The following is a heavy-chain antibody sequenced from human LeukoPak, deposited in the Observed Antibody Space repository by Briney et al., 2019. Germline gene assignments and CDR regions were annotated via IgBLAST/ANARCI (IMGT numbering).Heavy chain of an antibody. J-gene: IGHJ3*02. Sequence: ASVKVSCKVSGYTLTELSMHWVRQAPGKGLEWMGGFDPEDGETIYAQKFQGRVTITADKSTSTAYMELSSLRSEDTAVYYCARWRVHSYGSLPLHAFDIWGQGTMVTVSS. CDR1: GYTLTELS. V-gene: IGHV1-24*01. CDR3: ARWRVHSYGSLPLHAFDI. D-gene: IGHD5-18*01. CDR2: FDPEDGET.